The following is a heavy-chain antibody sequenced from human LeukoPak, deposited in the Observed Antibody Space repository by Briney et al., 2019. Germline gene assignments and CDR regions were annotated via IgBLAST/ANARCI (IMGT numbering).Heavy chain of an antibody. CDR3: AKDSSRDSGSYFGSYY. CDR2: IRGSGYDT. Sequence: PGGSLRLSCAASGFTFSTYGMTWVRQAPGKGLEWVSGIRGSGYDTYYADSVMGRFTISRDNSKNTLYLQMNSLRAEDTAVYYCAKDSSRDSGSYFGSYYWGQGTLVTVSS. J-gene: IGHJ4*02. CDR1: GFTFSTYG. V-gene: IGHV3-23*01. D-gene: IGHD1-26*01.